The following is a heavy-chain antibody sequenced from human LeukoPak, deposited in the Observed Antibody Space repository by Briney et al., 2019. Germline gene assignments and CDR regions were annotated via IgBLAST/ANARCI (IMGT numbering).Heavy chain of an antibody. CDR2: IYYSGST. CDR3: ARVYYSNSYDYWYFDL. V-gene: IGHV4-59*01. J-gene: IGHJ2*01. Sequence: SETLSLTCTVSGGSIRSYYWSWIRQPPGKGLEWIAYIYYSGSTNYNPSLKSRVTISVDTSKNQFSLKLSSVTAADTAVFYCARVYYSNSYDYWYFDLWGRGTLVTVSS. D-gene: IGHD6-13*01. CDR1: GGSIRSYY.